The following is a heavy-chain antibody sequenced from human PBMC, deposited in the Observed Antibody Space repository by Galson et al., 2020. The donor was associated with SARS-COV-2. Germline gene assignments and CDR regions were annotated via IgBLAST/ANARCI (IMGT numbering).Heavy chain of an antibody. CDR2: ISYDGSNK. CDR1: GFTFSSYA. CDR3: ARDYDSSGWYFDY. D-gene: IGHD3-22*01. V-gene: IGHV3-30-3*01. J-gene: IGHJ4*02. Sequence: GESLKISCAASGFTFSSYAMHWVRQAPGKGLEWVAVISYDGSNKYYADSVKGRFTISRDNSKNTLYLQMNSLRAEDTAVYYCARDYDSSGWYFDYWGQGTLVTVSS.